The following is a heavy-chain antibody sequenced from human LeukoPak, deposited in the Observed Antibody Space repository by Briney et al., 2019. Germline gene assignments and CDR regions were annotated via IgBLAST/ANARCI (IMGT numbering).Heavy chain of an antibody. CDR1: GYSFTTYW. CDR3: ARPTRTSEVDY. J-gene: IGHJ4*02. Sequence: GESLKISCKGSGYSFTTYWITWVRQMPGKGLEWMGRIDPSDSYTNYSPSFQGQVTISADKSITTAYLQWSSLKASDTAMYYCARPTRTSEVDYWGQGTLVTVAS. CDR2: IDPSDSYT. V-gene: IGHV5-10-1*04. D-gene: IGHD1-7*01.